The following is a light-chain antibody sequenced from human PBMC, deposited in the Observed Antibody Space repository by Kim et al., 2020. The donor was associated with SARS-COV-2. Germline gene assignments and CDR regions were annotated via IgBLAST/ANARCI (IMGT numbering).Light chain of an antibody. V-gene: IGLV2-14*03. CDR2: DVT. CDR3: TSYSSTTTLYV. J-gene: IGLJ1*01. Sequence: QSALTQPASMSGSPGQSITISCTGTDSDVGGFNFVSWYQKHPDKAPKLMIYDVTYRPSGISTRFSGSKSGKTASLTISGLQADDEADYFCTSYSSTTTLYVFGTGTKVTV. CDR1: DSDVGGFNF.